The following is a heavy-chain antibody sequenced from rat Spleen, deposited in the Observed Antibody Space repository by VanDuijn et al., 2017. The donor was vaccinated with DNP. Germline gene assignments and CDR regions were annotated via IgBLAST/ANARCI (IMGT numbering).Heavy chain of an antibody. Sequence: EVQLRESGPGLVKPSQSLSLTCSVTGYSITSHYWGWIRKFPGNKMEWMGYINSAGTTYYNPSLKSRISITRDTSKNQFFLQVTSVTTEDTATYYCARWNIGTTTLDYWGQGVMVTVSS. CDR3: ARWNIGTTTLDY. D-gene: IGHD1-5*01. V-gene: IGHV3-3*01. CDR2: INSAGTT. J-gene: IGHJ2*01. CDR1: GYSITSHY.